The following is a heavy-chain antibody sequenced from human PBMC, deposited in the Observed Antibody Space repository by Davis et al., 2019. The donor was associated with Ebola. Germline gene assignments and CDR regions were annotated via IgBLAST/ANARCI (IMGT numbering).Heavy chain of an antibody. D-gene: IGHD6-19*01. CDR1: GGSFSGYY. CDR2: INHSGST. J-gene: IGHJ5*02. CDR3: ARGCIAVAARDWFDP. Sequence: PGGSLRLSCAVYGGSFSGYYWSWIRQPPGKGLEWIGEINHSGSTNYNPSLKSRVTISVDTSKNQFSLKLSSVTAADTAVYYCARGCIAVAARDWFDPWGQGTLVTVSS. V-gene: IGHV4-34*01.